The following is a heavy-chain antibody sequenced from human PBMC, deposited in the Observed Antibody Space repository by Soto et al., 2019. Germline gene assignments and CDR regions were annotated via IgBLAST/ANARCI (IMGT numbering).Heavy chain of an antibody. V-gene: IGHV3-23*01. D-gene: IGHD3-22*01. CDR1: GFTFSSYA. CDR2: ISGSGGST. Sequence: EVQLLESGGGLVQPGGSLRLSCAASGFTFSSYAMSWVRQAPGKGLEWVSAISGSGGSTYYADSVKGRFTISRDNSKNTLYLQMNSLRAEDTAVYYCAKDQRHYYDSSGYYYFFDYWGQGTLVTVSS. J-gene: IGHJ4*02. CDR3: AKDQRHYYDSSGYYYFFDY.